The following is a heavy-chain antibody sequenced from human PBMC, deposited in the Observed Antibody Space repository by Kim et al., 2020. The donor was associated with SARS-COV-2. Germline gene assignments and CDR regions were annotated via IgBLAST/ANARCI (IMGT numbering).Heavy chain of an antibody. J-gene: IGHJ4*02. CDR2: VNAANDET. CDR1: GYTFKSYP. V-gene: IGHV1-3*01. D-gene: IGHD4-4*01. CDR3: ARDMNPTVYDY. Sequence: ASVKVSCKASGYTFKSYPIHWLRQAPGQRLEWMGWVNAANDETKYSQKFQGRVTITRDTSANTAYMDLRSLTSEDTAIYYCARDMNPTVYDYWGQGTLVT.